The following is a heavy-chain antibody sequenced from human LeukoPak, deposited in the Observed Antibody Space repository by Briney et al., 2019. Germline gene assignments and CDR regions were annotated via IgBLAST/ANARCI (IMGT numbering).Heavy chain of an antibody. CDR2: IYQSGST. CDR1: GGSISSSSYY. V-gene: IGHV4-39*07. Sequence: PSETLSLTCTVSGGSISSSSYYWGWIRQPPGKGLEWIGSIYQSGSTYYNPSLKSRVTISVDTSKNQFSLKLSSVTAADTAVYLCARVPGPNWFDPWGQGTLVTVSS. J-gene: IGHJ5*02. CDR3: ARVPGPNWFDP.